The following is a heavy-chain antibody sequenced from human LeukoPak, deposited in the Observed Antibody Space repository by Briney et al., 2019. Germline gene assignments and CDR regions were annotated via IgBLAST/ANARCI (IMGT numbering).Heavy chain of an antibody. CDR2: INDGGST. J-gene: IGHJ4*02. Sequence: SETLSLTCAVYGVSFSGYSWSWVRQPPGKGLEWIGEINDGGSTSYNPSLKSRVTISVDTSKKQFSLKLNSVTAADTAVYYCARGVPGYWGQGTLVTVSS. CDR1: GVSFSGYS. D-gene: IGHD1-1*01. V-gene: IGHV4-34*01. CDR3: ARGVPGY.